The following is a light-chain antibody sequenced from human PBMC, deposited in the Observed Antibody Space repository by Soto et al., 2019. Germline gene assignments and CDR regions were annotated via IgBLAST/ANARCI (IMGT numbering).Light chain of an antibody. CDR2: ADS. V-gene: IGKV3D-20*02. J-gene: IGKJ5*01. CDR3: QQRYNWPIT. CDR1: QSVSSNY. Sequence: EIVVTQSPGTLSLSPGEGATLSCRASQSVSSNYLAWYQQKPGQAPRLLIYADSNRATGIPARFSGSGSGTDFTLTISSLEPEDFSVYYCQQRYNWPITFGQGTRLEIK.